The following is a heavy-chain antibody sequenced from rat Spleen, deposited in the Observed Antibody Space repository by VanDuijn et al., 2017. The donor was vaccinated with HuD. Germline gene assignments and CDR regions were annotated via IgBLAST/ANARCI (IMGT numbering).Heavy chain of an antibody. J-gene: IGHJ2*01. CDR1: GFKFNNYW. D-gene: IGHD5-1*01. Sequence: EVQLVESGGGLVQPGRSLKLSCVTSGFKFNNYWVTWIRQAPGKGLEWVASITNTGGSTYYPDSVKGRFTVSRDNVKSTLYLQMNSLRSEDTATYYCTRKGELWGQGVMVTVSS. CDR3: TRKGEL. CDR2: ITNTGGST. V-gene: IGHV5-31*01.